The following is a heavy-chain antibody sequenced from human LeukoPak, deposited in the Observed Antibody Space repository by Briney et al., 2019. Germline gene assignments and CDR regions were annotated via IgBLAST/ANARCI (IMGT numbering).Heavy chain of an antibody. CDR2: LYSGGST. D-gene: IGHD6-13*01. Sequence: PGGSLRLSCAASGFTVSGNYMGWVRQAPGKGLEWVSVLYSGGSTYYADSVKGRFTISRDNSKNTLYLQMNSLRAEDTAIYYCARGLGFGKRGQQLVGFDYWGQGTLVTVSS. V-gene: IGHV3-53*01. CDR3: ARGLGFGKRGQQLVGFDY. CDR1: GFTVSGNY. J-gene: IGHJ4*02.